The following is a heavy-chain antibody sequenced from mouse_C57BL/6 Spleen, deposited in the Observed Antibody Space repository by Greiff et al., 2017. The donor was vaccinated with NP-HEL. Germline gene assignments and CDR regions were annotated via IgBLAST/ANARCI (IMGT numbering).Heavy chain of an antibody. CDR2: IRSKSNNYAT. Sequence: EVQLQESGGGLVQPKGSLKLSCAASGFSFNTYAMNWVRQAPGKGLEWVARIRSKSNNYATYYADSVKDRFTISRDDSESMLYLQMNNLKTEDTAMYYCVGGSYAMDYWGQGTSVTVSS. CDR3: VGGSYAMDY. CDR1: GFSFNTYA. J-gene: IGHJ4*01. V-gene: IGHV10-1*01.